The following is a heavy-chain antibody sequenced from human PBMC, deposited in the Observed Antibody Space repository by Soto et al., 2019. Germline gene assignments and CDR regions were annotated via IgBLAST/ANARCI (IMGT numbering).Heavy chain of an antibody. CDR3: ARGGRSWYSVNYYGLDV. CDR2: IYSGGRT. J-gene: IGHJ6*02. Sequence: GGSLRLSCAAYGFSVSNHYMNWVRQAPGKGLEWVSIIYSGGRTYYADYVRGRFTTSRDNSKNTLYLQMNSLRVEDTAVYYCARGGRSWYSVNYYGLDVSCQGTWVTLSS. CDR1: GFSVSNHY. D-gene: IGHD6-13*01. V-gene: IGHV3-53*01.